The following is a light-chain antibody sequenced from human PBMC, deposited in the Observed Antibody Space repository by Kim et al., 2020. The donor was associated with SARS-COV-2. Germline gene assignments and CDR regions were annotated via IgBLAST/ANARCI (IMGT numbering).Light chain of an antibody. CDR1: SSNIGNNY. Sequence: GQKVTISCSGSSSNIGNNYVSWYQQLPGTAPKLLVYGNNKRPSGIPDRFSGSKSGTSATLGITGLQTGDEADYYCGTWDSSLSVVVSGGGTQLTVL. J-gene: IGLJ2*01. CDR3: GTWDSSLSVVV. CDR2: GNN. V-gene: IGLV1-51*01.